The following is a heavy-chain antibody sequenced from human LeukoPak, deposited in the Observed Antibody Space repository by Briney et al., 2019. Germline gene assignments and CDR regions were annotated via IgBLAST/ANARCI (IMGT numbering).Heavy chain of an antibody. J-gene: IGHJ4*02. V-gene: IGHV3-30*02. CDR1: GFTFSGYG. CDR3: AKDQSSFCSRSSCYALHY. CDR2: IRNDGSNK. Sequence: GGSLRLSCGASGFTFSGYGMHWVRQAPGKGLEWVAFIRNDGSNKYCADSVKGRFTVSRDNSINTLYLQIGSLRPEDTALYYCAKDQSSFCSRSSCYALHYWGQGTLVAVSS. D-gene: IGHD2-2*01.